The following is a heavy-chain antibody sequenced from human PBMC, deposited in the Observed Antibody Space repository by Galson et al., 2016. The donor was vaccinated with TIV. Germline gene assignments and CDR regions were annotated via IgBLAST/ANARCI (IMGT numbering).Heavy chain of an antibody. Sequence: SETLSLTCNVSGDSIDSHKYYWGWNRQPPGKGLEWIGSIYYTGSTYYNPSLKSRVSMSIDTSKNQFSLKLSSVTAADTAVYFSATFSFSWYSHWGRGTLVTVSS. J-gene: IGHJ4*02. CDR2: IYYTGST. D-gene: IGHD6-13*01. V-gene: IGHV4-39*07. CDR3: ATFSFSWYSH. CDR1: GDSIDSHKYY.